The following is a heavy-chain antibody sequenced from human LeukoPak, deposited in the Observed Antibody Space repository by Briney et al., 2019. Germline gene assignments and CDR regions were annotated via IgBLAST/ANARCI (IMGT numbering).Heavy chain of an antibody. Sequence: GGSLRLSCAASGFTFSSYEMNWVRQAPGKGLEWVSYISSSGSTIYYADSVKGRFTISRDNAKNSLYLQMNSLRAEDTAVYYCARDNTAMVSYYYMDVWGKGTTVTISS. CDR3: ARDNTAMVSYYYMDV. CDR1: GFTFSSYE. V-gene: IGHV3-48*03. J-gene: IGHJ6*03. CDR2: ISSSGSTI. D-gene: IGHD5-18*01.